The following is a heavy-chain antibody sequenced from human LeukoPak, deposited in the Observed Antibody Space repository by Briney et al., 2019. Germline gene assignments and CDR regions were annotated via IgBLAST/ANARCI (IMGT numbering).Heavy chain of an antibody. Sequence: GGSLRLSCAASGFTFSSYWMHWVRQAPGKGLEWVSSISSSSSYIYYADSVKGRFTISRDNAKNSLYLQMNSLRAEDTAVYYCARGGSHCSSTSCYVPHYWGQGTLVTVSS. CDR2: ISSSSSYI. CDR3: ARGGSHCSSTSCYVPHY. CDR1: GFTFSSYW. D-gene: IGHD2-2*01. J-gene: IGHJ4*02. V-gene: IGHV3-21*01.